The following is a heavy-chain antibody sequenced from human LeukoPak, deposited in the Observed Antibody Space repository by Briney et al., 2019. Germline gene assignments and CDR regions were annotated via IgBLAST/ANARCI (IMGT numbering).Heavy chain of an antibody. D-gene: IGHD3-9*01. J-gene: IGHJ6*02. CDR2: IRYDGSNK. V-gene: IGHV3-30*02. CDR3: AKDLYSDILTGYGSDYYGMDV. Sequence: GGSLRLSCTASGFTFSSYGMHWVRQAPGKGLEWVAFIRYDGSNKYYADSVKGRFTTSRDNSKNTLYLQMNSLRAEDTAVYYCAKDLYSDILTGYGSDYYGMDVWGQGTTVTVSS. CDR1: GFTFSSYG.